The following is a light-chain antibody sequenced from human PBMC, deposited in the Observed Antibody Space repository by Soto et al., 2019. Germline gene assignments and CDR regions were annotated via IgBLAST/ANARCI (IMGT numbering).Light chain of an antibody. CDR2: DTS. Sequence: EIVLTQSPATLSSSPGERATLSCRASQTVSNKLAWYQRKPGQAPRLLIYDTSNRATGIPARFSGSGSGTDFTLTISSLEPEDFAVYYCHQRKSWPRTFGQGTKV. V-gene: IGKV3-11*01. J-gene: IGKJ1*01. CDR3: HQRKSWPRT. CDR1: QTVSNK.